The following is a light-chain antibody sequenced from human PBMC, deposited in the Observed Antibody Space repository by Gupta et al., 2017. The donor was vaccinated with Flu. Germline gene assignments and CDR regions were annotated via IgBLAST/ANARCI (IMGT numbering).Light chain of an antibody. CDR1: SSDVGGYNY. CDR2: DVS. CDR3: SSYTSSSTQV. Sequence: SITISCTGTSSDVGGYNYVSWYQQHPGKAPKLMIYDVSNRPSGVSNRFSGSKSGNTASLTISGLQAEDEADYYCSSYTSSSTQVFGTGTKLTVL. J-gene: IGLJ1*01. V-gene: IGLV2-14*04.